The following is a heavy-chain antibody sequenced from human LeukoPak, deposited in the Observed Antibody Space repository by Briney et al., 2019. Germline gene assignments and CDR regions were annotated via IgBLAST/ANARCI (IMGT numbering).Heavy chain of an antibody. J-gene: IGHJ4*02. D-gene: IGHD3-9*01. Sequence: GGSLRLSCAASGFTFSSFWMTWVRQAPGKGLEWVANIKQDGFEKNYVDSVKGRFTISRDNSKNTLYLQMNSLRAEDTAVYYCAKDLTGPFDYWGQGTLVTVSS. CDR1: GFTFSSFW. V-gene: IGHV3-7*01. CDR2: IKQDGFEK. CDR3: AKDLTGPFDY.